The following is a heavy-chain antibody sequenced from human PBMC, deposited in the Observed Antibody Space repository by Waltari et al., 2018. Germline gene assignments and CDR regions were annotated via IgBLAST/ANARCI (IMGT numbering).Heavy chain of an antibody. CDR1: GYTLTQLS. D-gene: IGHD6-19*01. Sequence: VQLVPSGAEVKKPGASVKVSCKVSGYTLTQLSMNWVRQAPGKGLEWMGGFDPEDGETIYAQKCQGRVTMTEDTSTDTAYMELSSLRSEDTAVYYCATVSSGWEKYFQHWGQGTLVTVSS. V-gene: IGHV1-24*01. CDR3: ATVSSGWEKYFQH. CDR2: FDPEDGET. J-gene: IGHJ1*01.